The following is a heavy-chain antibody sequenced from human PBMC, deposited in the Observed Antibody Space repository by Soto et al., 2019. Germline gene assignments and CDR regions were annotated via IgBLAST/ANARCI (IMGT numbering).Heavy chain of an antibody. CDR2: IYYSGST. D-gene: IGHD6-19*01. CDR3: ARLASEDYFDY. V-gene: IGHV4-39*01. Sequence: PSETLSLTCTVSGGSISSSSYYWGWIRQPPGKGLEWIGSIYYSGSTHYNPSLKSRVTISVDTSKNQFSLKLSSVTAADTAVYYCARLASEDYFDYWGQGTLVTVSS. CDR1: GGSISSSSYY. J-gene: IGHJ4*02.